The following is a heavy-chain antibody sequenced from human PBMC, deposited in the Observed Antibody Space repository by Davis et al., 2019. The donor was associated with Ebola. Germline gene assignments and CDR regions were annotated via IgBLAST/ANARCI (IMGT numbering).Heavy chain of an antibody. CDR2: ITWNSGRV. Sequence: PGGSLRLSCAASGFTLDYYAIHWVRQAPGKGLEWVSGITWNSGRVAYADSVKGRFTISRDNAKNSLYLQMNSLRTEDTALYYCARATVVAALDGTDVWGQGTTVTVSS. J-gene: IGHJ6*02. CDR3: ARATVVAALDGTDV. CDR1: GFTLDYYA. D-gene: IGHD2-15*01. V-gene: IGHV3-9*01.